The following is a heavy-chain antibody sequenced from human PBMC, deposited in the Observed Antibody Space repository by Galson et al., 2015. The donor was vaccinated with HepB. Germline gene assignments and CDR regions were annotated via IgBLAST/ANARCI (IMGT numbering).Heavy chain of an antibody. Sequence: SLRLSCAASGFTFSTFAMHWVRQAPGKGLEWVAVISYDGSNKYYADSVKGRFTISRDNSKNTLSLQMNSLRAEDTAVYYCARVWSGFLSGDAFDIWGQGTMVTVSS. CDR1: GFTFSTFA. CDR2: ISYDGSNK. D-gene: IGHD3-3*01. CDR3: ARVWSGFLSGDAFDI. V-gene: IGHV3-30-3*01. J-gene: IGHJ3*02.